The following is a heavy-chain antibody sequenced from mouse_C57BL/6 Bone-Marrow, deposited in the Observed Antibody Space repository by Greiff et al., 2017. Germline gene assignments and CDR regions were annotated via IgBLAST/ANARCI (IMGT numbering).Heavy chain of an antibody. CDR1: GFSLTSYG. V-gene: IGHV2-5*01. CDR2: IWRGGST. CDR3: AKILSGAMDY. Sequence: QVQLKESGPGLVQPSQSLSITCTVSGFSLTSYGVHWVRQSPGKGLEWLGVIWRGGSTDYNAAFMSRLGITKDNSKSQVFCKMNSLQADDTAIYYCAKILSGAMDYWGQGTSVTVSS. J-gene: IGHJ4*01.